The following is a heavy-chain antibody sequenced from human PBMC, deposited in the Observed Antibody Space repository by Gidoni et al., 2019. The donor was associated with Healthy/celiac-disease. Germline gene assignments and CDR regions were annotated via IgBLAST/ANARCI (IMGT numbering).Heavy chain of an antibody. CDR2: IYTSGST. CDR1: GGSISSGSYY. V-gene: IGHV4-61*02. J-gene: IGHJ4*02. D-gene: IGHD5-12*01. Sequence: QVQLQESGPGLVKPSQTLSLTCTVSGGSISSGSYYWRWIRQPAGKGLEWIGRIYTSGSTNYNPSLKSRVTISVDTSKNQFSLKLSSVTAADTAVYYCAREREMATMEVSDSSFDYWGQGTLVTVSS. CDR3: AREREMATMEVSDSSFDY.